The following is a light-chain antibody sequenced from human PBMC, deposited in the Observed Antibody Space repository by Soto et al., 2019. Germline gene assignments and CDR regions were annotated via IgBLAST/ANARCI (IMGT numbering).Light chain of an antibody. V-gene: IGKV3-11*01. CDR1: QTVNSR. CDR2: HTS. CDR3: HQRQSWPRT. Sequence: EMVLTQSPATLSSSPGERATLSCRAGQTVNSRLAWYQHKPGQAPRLLIYHTSNRATGIPARFSGSGSGTDFTLTISSLEPEDFAVYYCHQRQSWPRTFGQGTKVDI. J-gene: IGKJ1*01.